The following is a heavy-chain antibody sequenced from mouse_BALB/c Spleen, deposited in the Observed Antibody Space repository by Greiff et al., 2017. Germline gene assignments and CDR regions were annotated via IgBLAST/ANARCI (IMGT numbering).Heavy chain of an antibody. CDR1: GYSITSGYY. CDR3: AAYYYVYYAMDY. Sequence: EVKLQESGPGLVKPSQSLSLTCSVTGYSITSGYYWNWIRQFPGNKLEWMGYISYDGSNNYNPSLKNRISITRDTSKNQFFLKLNSVTTEDTATYYCAAYYYVYYAMDYWGQGTSVTVSS. V-gene: IGHV3-6*02. J-gene: IGHJ4*01. CDR2: ISYDGSN. D-gene: IGHD1-1*01.